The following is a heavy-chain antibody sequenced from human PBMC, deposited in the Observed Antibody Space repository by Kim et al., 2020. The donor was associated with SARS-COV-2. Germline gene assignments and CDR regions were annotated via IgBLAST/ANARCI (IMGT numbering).Heavy chain of an antibody. V-gene: IGHV3-15*01. CDR3: TTDPQAVVDY. Sequence: TTDYAAPVKGRFTISRDDSKNTLYLQMNSLKTEDTAVYYCTTDPQAVVDYWGQGTLVTVSS. D-gene: IGHD2-15*01. J-gene: IGHJ4*02. CDR2: TT.